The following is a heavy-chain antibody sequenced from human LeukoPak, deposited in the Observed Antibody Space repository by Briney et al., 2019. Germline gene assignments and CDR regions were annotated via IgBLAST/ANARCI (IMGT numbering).Heavy chain of an antibody. J-gene: IGHJ3*02. Sequence: ASVKVSCKASGGTLNTYVIIWVRQAPGQGLEWMGGIIPIFGTARYAERFQGRATITTDESRSTAYLELSRLRPEDAAVYFCARGRRYYYDSSGYQPSGNDAFDIWGQGTMVTVSS. CDR1: GGTLNTYV. CDR2: IIPIFGTA. V-gene: IGHV1-69*05. CDR3: ARGRRYYYDSSGYQPSGNDAFDI. D-gene: IGHD3-22*01.